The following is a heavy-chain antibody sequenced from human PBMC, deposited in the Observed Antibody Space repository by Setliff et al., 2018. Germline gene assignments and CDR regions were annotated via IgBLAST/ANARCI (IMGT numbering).Heavy chain of an antibody. D-gene: IGHD3-16*01. Sequence: PSETLSLTCNVSGGSLGTYYWTLIRQPPGKGLEWIASVYHSGTAYYSPSLKSRVTMSVDTSKNQFSLKLRSVTAADTAVYFCARGGTFRYFDYWGQGTPVTVSS. V-gene: IGHV4-59*01. CDR1: GGSLGTYY. CDR2: VYHSGTA. J-gene: IGHJ4*02. CDR3: ARGGTFRYFDY.